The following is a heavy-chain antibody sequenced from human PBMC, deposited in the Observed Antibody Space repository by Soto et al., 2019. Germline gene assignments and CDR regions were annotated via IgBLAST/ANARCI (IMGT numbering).Heavy chain of an antibody. V-gene: IGHV4-39*01. CDR1: GGSISSSSYY. J-gene: IGHJ3*02. Sequence: QLQLQESGPGLVKPSETLSLTCTVSGGSISSSSYYWGWIRQPPGKGLEWIGSIYYSGSTYYNPSLKSRVTISVDTSTNQLSLKLSSVTAADTAMYYCAIHRGYSSGGYYAFDIWGQGTMVTVSS. CDR2: IYYSGST. D-gene: IGHD6-19*01. CDR3: AIHRGYSSGGYYAFDI.